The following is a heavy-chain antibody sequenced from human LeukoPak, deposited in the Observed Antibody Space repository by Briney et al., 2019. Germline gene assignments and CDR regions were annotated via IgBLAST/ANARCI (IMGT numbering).Heavy chain of an antibody. J-gene: IGHJ4*02. V-gene: IGHV1-18*01. D-gene: IGHD2-21*02. CDR1: GYTFTSYG. CDR2: ISAYNGNT. Sequence: ASVKVSCKASGYTFTSYGISWVRQAPGQGLEWMGWISAYNGNTNYAQKLQGRVTMTTDTSTSTAYMELRSLRAEDTAVYYCAKTPGYVVVTGVDSWGQGTLVTVSS. CDR3: AKTPGYVVVTGVDS.